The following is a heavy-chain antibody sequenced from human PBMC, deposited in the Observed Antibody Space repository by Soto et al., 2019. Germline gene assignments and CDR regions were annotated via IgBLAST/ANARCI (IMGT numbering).Heavy chain of an antibody. CDR3: ARVYCSGGSCYSIDY. Sequence: QVQLVQSGAEVKKPGASVKVSCKASGYTFTSYFMHWVRQAHGQGLEWMGIINPSGGSTSYAQKFQGRVTMTRDTSTSTVYMALSSLRSEDTAVYYCARVYCSGGSCYSIDYWGQGTLVTVSS. D-gene: IGHD2-15*01. V-gene: IGHV1-46*03. CDR1: GYTFTSYF. CDR2: INPSGGST. J-gene: IGHJ4*02.